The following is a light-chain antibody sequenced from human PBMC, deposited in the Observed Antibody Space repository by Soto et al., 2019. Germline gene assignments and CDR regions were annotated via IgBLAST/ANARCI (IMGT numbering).Light chain of an antibody. J-gene: IGLJ3*02. CDR1: SSNIGSNN. CDR2: YNS. CDR3: QSYDSSLSGPWV. V-gene: IGLV1-47*02. Sequence: QSVLTQPPSVSGTPGQRVTVSCSGTSSNIGSNNVYWYQQVPGTAPKLLIFYNSQRPSGVPDRFSGSKSGTSASLAISGLRSEDEADYYCQSYDSSLSGPWVFGGGTKLTVL.